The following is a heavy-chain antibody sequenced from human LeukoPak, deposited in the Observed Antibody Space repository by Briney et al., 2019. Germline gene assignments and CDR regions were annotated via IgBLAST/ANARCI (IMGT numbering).Heavy chain of an antibody. CDR1: GFTFSNYW. CDR2: IKQDGSEK. J-gene: IGHJ2*01. V-gene: IGHV3-7*05. Sequence: GGSLRLSCAASGFTFSNYWMSWVRQAPGKGLEWVANIKQDGSEKYYVDSVKGRFTISRDNAKNSLYLQMSSLRAEDTAVYYCAGDRTDYWYFDLWGRGTLVNVSS. CDR3: AGDRTDYWYFDL.